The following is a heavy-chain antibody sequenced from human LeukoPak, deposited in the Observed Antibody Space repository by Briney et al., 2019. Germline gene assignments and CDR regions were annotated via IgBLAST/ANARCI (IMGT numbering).Heavy chain of an antibody. CDR3: ARDGQDYGDYDYYYGMDV. Sequence: SETLSLTCTVSGGSVSSGSYYWSWIRQPPGKGLEWIGYIYYSGSTNYNPSLMSRVTISIDTSKNQFSLKLTSVTAADTAVYYCARDGQDYGDYDYYYGMDVWGKGTTVTVSS. CDR1: GGSVSSGSYY. D-gene: IGHD4-17*01. V-gene: IGHV4-61*01. CDR2: IYYSGST. J-gene: IGHJ6*04.